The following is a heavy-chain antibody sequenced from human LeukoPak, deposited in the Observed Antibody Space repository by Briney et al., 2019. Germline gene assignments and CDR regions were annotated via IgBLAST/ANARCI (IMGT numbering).Heavy chain of an antibody. CDR3: ARVATPTYYYYYYMDV. V-gene: IGHV4-39*07. CDR2: IYYSGST. Sequence: PSETLSLTCSVSGDSIIGYYWGWIRQPPGKGLEWIGSIYYSGSTYYNPSLKSRVTISVDTSKNQFSLKLSSVTAADTAVYYCARVATPTYYYYYYMDVWGKGTTVTVSS. J-gene: IGHJ6*03. CDR1: GDSIIGYY.